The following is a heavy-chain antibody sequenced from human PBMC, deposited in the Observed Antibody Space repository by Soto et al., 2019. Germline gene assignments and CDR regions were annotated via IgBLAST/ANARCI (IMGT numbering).Heavy chain of an antibody. V-gene: IGHV3-30*04. D-gene: IGHD3-22*01. CDR1: GFTFSSYA. J-gene: IGHJ1*01. Sequence: PGGSLRLSCAASGFTFSSYAMHWVRQAPGKGLEWVAVISYDGSNKYYADSVKGRFTISRDNSKNTLYLQMNSLRAEDTAVYYCAKDLRYYDSSGTEFQHWGQGTLVTVSS. CDR3: AKDLRYYDSSGTEFQH. CDR2: ISYDGSNK.